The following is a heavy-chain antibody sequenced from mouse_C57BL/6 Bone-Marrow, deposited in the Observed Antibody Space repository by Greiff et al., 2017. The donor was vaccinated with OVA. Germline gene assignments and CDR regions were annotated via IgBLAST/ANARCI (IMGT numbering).Heavy chain of an antibody. Sequence: EVQLQQSGPELVKPGASVKIPCKASGYTFTDYNMDWVKQSHGKSLEWIGDINPNNGGTIYNQKFKGKATLTVDKSSSTAYMELRSLTSEDTAVYYCAVNYYDYDKAMDYWGKGTSVTVSS. V-gene: IGHV1-18*01. CDR3: AVNYYDYDKAMDY. D-gene: IGHD2-4*01. J-gene: IGHJ4*01. CDR1: GYTFTDYN. CDR2: INPNNGGT.